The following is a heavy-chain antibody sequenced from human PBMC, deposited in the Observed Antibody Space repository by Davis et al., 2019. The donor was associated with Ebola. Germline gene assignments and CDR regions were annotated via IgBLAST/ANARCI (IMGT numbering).Heavy chain of an antibody. CDR1: GGSFIGYY. CDR2: INHSGST. CDR3: VRGSDAYKTGY. Sequence: SETLSLTCAVYGGSFIGYYWSWIRQPPGKGLEWIGEINHSGSTNYNPSLKSRVTISVGTSKNQFSLKLSSVTAADTAFYYCVRGSDAYKTGYWGQGTLVTVSS. V-gene: IGHV4-34*01. J-gene: IGHJ4*02. D-gene: IGHD5-24*01.